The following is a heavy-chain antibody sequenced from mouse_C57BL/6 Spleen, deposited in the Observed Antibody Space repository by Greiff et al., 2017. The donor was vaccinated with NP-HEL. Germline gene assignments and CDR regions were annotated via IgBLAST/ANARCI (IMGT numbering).Heavy chain of an antibody. Sequence: VQLQQSGAELVRPGASVKLSCTASGFNIKDYYMHWVKQRPEQGLEWIGRIDPEDGDTEYAPKFQGKATMTAATSSNTAYLQLSSLTSEDTAVYYCTLITTVEGGFAYWGQGTLVTVSA. CDR2: IDPEDGDT. V-gene: IGHV14-1*01. J-gene: IGHJ3*01. D-gene: IGHD1-1*01. CDR3: TLITTVEGGFAY. CDR1: GFNIKDYY.